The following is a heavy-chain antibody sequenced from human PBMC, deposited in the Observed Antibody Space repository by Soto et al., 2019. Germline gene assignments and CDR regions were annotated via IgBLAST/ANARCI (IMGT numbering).Heavy chain of an antibody. Sequence: EVQLLESGGGLVQPGESLRLSCAASGFTFSSYAMSWVRQAPGKGLEWVSVISGSDDSTYYADSVKGRFTISRDNSKNTRYLQMNSLRAEVTAGYYCAKRSSSSTFDYWGQGTLVTVSA. CDR3: AKRSSSSTFDY. CDR1: GFTFSSYA. D-gene: IGHD6-6*01. V-gene: IGHV3-23*01. J-gene: IGHJ4*02. CDR2: ISGSDDST.